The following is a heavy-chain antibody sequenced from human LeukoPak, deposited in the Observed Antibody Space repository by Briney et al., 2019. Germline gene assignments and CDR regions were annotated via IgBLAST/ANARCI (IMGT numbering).Heavy chain of an antibody. J-gene: IGHJ6*03. V-gene: IGHV3-7*01. CDR1: GFIFSGYW. CDR2: LDQDGSEK. D-gene: IGHD3/OR15-3a*01. CDR3: ARDDYGFWTGSHYYYYYLDV. Sequence: PGGSLRLSCAASGFIFSGYWMTWVRQAPGKRLEWVANLDQDGSEKYYVDSVKGRFTISRDNAKKSLYLQMNSLRAEDTAVYYCARDDYGFWTGSHYYYYYLDVWGKGTTVTVSS.